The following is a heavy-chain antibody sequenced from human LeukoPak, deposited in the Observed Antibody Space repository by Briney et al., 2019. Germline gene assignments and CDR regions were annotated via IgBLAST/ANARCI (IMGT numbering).Heavy chain of an antibody. D-gene: IGHD3-22*01. Sequence: SQTLSLTCAVSGGSISSGGYSWSWIRQPPGKGLEWIGYIYYSGSTNYNPSLKSRVTISVDTSKNQFSLKLSSVTAADTAVYYCARHGNPPGPSGYYYLFDYWGQGTLVTVSS. CDR2: IYYSGST. CDR1: GGSISSGGYS. J-gene: IGHJ4*02. CDR3: ARHGNPPGPSGYYYLFDY. V-gene: IGHV4-30-4*07.